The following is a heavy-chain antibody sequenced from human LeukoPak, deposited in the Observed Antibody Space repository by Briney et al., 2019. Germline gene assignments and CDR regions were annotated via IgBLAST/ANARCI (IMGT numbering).Heavy chain of an antibody. CDR2: ISAYNGNT. CDR3: ARDIVVVVAATHYYYGMDV. CDR1: GYTFTSYG. D-gene: IGHD2-15*01. J-gene: IGHJ6*02. Sequence: ASVKVSCKASGYTFTSYGISWVRQAPGQGLEWMGWISAYNGNTNYAQKLQGRVTMTTDTSTSTAYMELRSLRSDDTAVYYCARDIVVVVAATHYYYGMDVWGQGTTVTVSS. V-gene: IGHV1-18*01.